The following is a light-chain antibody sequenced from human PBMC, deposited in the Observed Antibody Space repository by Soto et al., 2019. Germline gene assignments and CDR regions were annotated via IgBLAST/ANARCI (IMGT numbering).Light chain of an antibody. CDR1: SSDVGSYNL. Sequence: QSVLTQAASVSGPPGQSITISCTGTSSDVGSYNLVSWYQQHPGKAPKLMIYEVSKRPSGLSNRFSGSKSGNTASLTISGLQAEDEADYYCCSYAGSRTPLIFGTGTKLTVL. CDR2: EVS. J-gene: IGLJ1*01. CDR3: CSYAGSRTPLI. V-gene: IGLV2-23*02.